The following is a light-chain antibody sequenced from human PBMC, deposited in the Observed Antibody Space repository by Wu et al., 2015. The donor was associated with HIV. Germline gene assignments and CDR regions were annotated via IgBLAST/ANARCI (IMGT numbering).Light chain of an antibody. V-gene: IGKV3-20*01. Sequence: ETVLSQSPATLSLSPGERATLSCRASQYISNSLAWYQQKPGQAPRLLIYDASNRATGIPDRFSGSGSGTDFTLTISRLEPEDFTVYYCQRYGSSPYTFGQGTKLEIK. CDR3: QRYGSSPYT. J-gene: IGKJ2*01. CDR2: DAS. CDR1: QYISNS.